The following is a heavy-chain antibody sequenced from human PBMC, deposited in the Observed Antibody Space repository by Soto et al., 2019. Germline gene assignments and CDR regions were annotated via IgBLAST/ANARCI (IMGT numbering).Heavy chain of an antibody. V-gene: IGHV4-39*02. Sequence: QLQLQESGPGLVKPSETLSLTCNVSGVSISSSNYYWAWIRQPPGRGLEWMGSVYNSGATYYNPSLRSRASLCADTSKNHFSREVTSVTAAAAAMYYCARPKAGTATAGYDFWGQGTLVTVSS. CDR1: GVSISSSNYY. D-gene: IGHD6-13*01. CDR2: VYNSGAT. J-gene: IGHJ4*02. CDR3: ARPKAGTATAGYDF.